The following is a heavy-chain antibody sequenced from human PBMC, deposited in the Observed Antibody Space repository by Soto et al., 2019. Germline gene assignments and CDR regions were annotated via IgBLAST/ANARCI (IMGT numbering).Heavy chain of an antibody. CDR1: GFTVSSNY. CDR3: ARIRGATTYYFDY. Sequence: GGSLRLSCAASGFTVSSNYMSWVRQAPGKGLEWVSVIYSGGSIYYADSVKGRFTISRDNSKNTLYLQMNSLRVEDTAVYYCARIRGATTYYFDYWGQGTLVTVSS. V-gene: IGHV3-53*01. J-gene: IGHJ4*02. CDR2: IYSGGSI. D-gene: IGHD1-1*01.